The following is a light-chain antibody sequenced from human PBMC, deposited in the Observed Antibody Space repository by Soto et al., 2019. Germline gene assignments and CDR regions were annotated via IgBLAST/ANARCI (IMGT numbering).Light chain of an antibody. CDR3: SSYAGSNNWV. CDR2: EVS. CDR1: SSDVGDYNY. J-gene: IGLJ3*02. V-gene: IGLV2-8*01. Sequence: QSVLTQPPSASGSPGQSVTISCTGTSSDVGDYNYVSWYQQHPGKAPKLIIYEVSQRPSGVPDRFSGSKSGNTASLTVSGLQVEDEADYYCSSYAGSNNWVFGGGTKLTVL.